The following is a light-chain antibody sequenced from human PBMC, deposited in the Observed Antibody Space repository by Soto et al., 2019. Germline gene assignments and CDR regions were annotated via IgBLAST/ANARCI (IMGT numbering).Light chain of an antibody. V-gene: IGKV3-15*01. J-gene: IGKJ1*01. CDR1: QSVSSN. CDR3: QQYNNWPPWT. CDR2: GAS. Sequence: EILMTQSPPTLSLSPGERATLSCRASQSVSSNLAWYQQKPGQAPRLLIYGASTRATGIPARFSGSGSGTEFTLTINSLQSEDFAVYYCQQYNNWPPWTFGQGTKVDIK.